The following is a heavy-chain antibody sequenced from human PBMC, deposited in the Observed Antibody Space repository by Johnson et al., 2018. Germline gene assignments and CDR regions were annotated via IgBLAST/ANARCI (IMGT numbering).Heavy chain of an antibody. CDR3: ANLRAGNYMDV. J-gene: IGHJ6*03. CDR2: IYPGGIT. D-gene: IGHD4-17*01. V-gene: IGHV3-66*02. Sequence: EVQLLESGGVLVQPGGSLRLSCEASGFTVSSNYISWVRQAPGKGLEWVSVIYPGGITYHADSVKGRFTFSRDNSKNTLYLQMNSLRVEDTAVYYCANLRAGNYMDVWDQGTTVTVSS. CDR1: GFTVSSNY.